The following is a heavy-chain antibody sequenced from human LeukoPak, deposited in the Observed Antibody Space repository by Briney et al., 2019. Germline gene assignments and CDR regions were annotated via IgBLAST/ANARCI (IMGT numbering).Heavy chain of an antibody. D-gene: IGHD5-24*01. CDR3: ARDLEMVTIPDY. CDR1: GFTFSSYA. Sequence: GGSLRLSCAASGFTFSSYAMHWVRQAPGKGLEWVAVISYDGSNKYYADSVKGRFTISRDNSKNTLYLQMNSLRAEGTAVYYCARDLEMVTIPDYWGQGTLVTVSS. V-gene: IGHV3-30-3*01. CDR2: ISYDGSNK. J-gene: IGHJ4*02.